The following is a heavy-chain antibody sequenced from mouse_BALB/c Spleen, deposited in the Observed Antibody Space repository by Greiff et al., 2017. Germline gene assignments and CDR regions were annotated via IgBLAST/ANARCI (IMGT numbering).Heavy chain of an antibody. CDR1: GDSITSGY. CDR2: ISYSGST. Sequence: EVKLVESGPSLVKPSQTLSLTCSVTGDSITSGYWNWIRKFPGNKLEYMGYISYSGSTYYNPSLKSRISITRDTSKNQYYLQLNSVTTEDTATYYCARYSYYLSWFAYWGQGTLVTVSA. V-gene: IGHV3-8*02. CDR3: ARYSYYLSWFAY. D-gene: IGHD2-12*01. J-gene: IGHJ3*01.